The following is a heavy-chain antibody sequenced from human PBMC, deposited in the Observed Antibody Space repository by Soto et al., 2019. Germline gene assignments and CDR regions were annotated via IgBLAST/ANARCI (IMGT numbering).Heavy chain of an antibody. J-gene: IGHJ3*02. D-gene: IGHD3-22*01. Sequence: SVNVSCKASGGTLSTYKIRRFRQAPGQRLQWVGDIIPIFGTSSYAQKFQGRVTLSSDEFMIIAYMDLISLRSEDTAVYYLARVLLYYDSSDEVRFAFDIWGKG. CDR1: GGTLSTYK. CDR2: IIPIFGTS. CDR3: ARVLLYYDSSDEVRFAFDI. V-gene: IGHV1-69*13.